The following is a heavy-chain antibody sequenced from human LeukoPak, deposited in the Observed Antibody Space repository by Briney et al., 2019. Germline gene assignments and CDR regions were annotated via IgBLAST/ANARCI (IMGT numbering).Heavy chain of an antibody. CDR3: ARGRFGYCSSTSCRSHYYYYYYMDV. CDR2: IYTSGST. J-gene: IGHJ6*03. V-gene: IGHV4-4*07. Sequence: SETLSLTCTVSGGSLSSYYWSWIRQPAGKGLEWIGRIYTSGSTNYNPSLKSRVTMSVDTSKNQFSLMLSSVTAADTAVYYCARGRFGYCSSTSCRSHYYYYYYMDVWGKGTTVTVSS. CDR1: GGSLSSYY. D-gene: IGHD2-2*03.